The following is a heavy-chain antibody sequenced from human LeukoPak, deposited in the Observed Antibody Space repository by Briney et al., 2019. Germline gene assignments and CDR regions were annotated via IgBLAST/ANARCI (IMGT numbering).Heavy chain of an antibody. Sequence: ASVKVSCRASGYTFTGYYMHWVRQAPGQGLEWMGWINPNSGGTNYAQKFQGRVTMTRDTSISTAYMELSRLRSDDTAVYYCASGRDVLRYFDWSNWGQGTLVTVSS. V-gene: IGHV1-2*02. CDR1: GYTFTGYY. CDR2: INPNSGGT. D-gene: IGHD3-9*01. CDR3: ASGRDVLRYFDWSN. J-gene: IGHJ4*02.